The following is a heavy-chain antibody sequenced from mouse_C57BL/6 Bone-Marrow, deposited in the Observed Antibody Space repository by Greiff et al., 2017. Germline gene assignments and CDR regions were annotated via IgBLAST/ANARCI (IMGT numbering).Heavy chain of an antibody. J-gene: IGHJ3*01. CDR2: ISSGSSTI. Sequence: EVHLVESGGGLVKPGGSLKLSCAASGFTFSDYGMHWVRQAPEKGLEWVAYISSGSSTIYYADTVKGRFTISRDNAKNTLFLQMTSLRSEDTAMYYCAKLGAYWGQGTLVTVSA. V-gene: IGHV5-17*01. CDR3: AKLGAY. CDR1: GFTFSDYG. D-gene: IGHD4-1*01.